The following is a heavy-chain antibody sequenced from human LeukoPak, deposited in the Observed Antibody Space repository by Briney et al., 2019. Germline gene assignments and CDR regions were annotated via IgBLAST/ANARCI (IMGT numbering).Heavy chain of an antibody. CDR1: GFTFSNAW. CDR3: TTDPSSGALFDY. J-gene: IGHJ4*02. Sequence: GGSLRLSCAASGFTFSNAWMSWVRQAPGKGLEWVGRIKSKTDGGTTDYAAPVKGRFTISRDDSKNTLYLQMNSLRTEDTAVYYCTTDPSSGALFDYWGQGTLVTVSS. V-gene: IGHV3-15*01. D-gene: IGHD3-10*01. CDR2: IKSKTDGGTT.